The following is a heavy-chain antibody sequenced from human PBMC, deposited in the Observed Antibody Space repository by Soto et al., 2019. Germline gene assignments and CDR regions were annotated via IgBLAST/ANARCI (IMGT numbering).Heavy chain of an antibody. V-gene: IGHV3-21*01. J-gene: IGHJ2*01. CDR2: ISATTTYK. CDR1: GFTFDTYT. D-gene: IGHD2-8*02. CDR3: ARGSASKSGHLWYFDL. Sequence: GGSLRLSCTASGFTFDTYTMNWLRQAPGRGLEWVSSISATTTYKYYAASVEGRFTISRDNAKNSLYLQTNSLGAEDTAVYYCARGSASKSGHLWYFDLWGSGTLVTVSS.